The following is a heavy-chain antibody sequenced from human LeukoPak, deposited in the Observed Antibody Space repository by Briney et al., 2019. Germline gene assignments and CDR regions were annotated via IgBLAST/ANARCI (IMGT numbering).Heavy chain of an antibody. D-gene: IGHD3-22*01. J-gene: IGHJ4*02. CDR3: ARVTPSYYYDSSGYYLDY. Sequence: SETLSLTCTVSGGSISSYYWSWIRQPPGKGLEWIGYIHYSGSTNYNPSLKSRVTISVDTSKNQFSLKLSSVTAADTAAYYCARVTPSYYYDSSGYYLDYWGQGTLVTVSS. CDR2: IHYSGST. CDR1: GGSISSYY. V-gene: IGHV4-59*01.